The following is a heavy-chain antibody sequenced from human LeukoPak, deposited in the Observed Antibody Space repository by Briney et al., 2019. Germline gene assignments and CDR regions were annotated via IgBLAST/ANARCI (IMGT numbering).Heavy chain of an antibody. D-gene: IGHD2-2*01. J-gene: IGHJ2*01. CDR3: ARALGYCSSTSCLGTRTPWYFDL. CDR2: IYYSGST. V-gene: IGHV4-30-4*08. Sequence: SETLSLTCTVSGGSISSGDYYWSWIRQPPGKGLEWIGYIYYSGSTYYSPSLKSRVTISVDTSKNQFSLKLSSVTAADTAVYYCARALGYCSSTSCLGTRTPWYFDLWGRGTLVTVSS. CDR1: GGSISSGDYY.